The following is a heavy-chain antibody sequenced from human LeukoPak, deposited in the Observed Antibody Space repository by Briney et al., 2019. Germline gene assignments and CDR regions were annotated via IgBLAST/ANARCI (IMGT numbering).Heavy chain of an antibody. V-gene: IGHV3-15*01. CDR2: IKSKTDGGTT. CDR1: GFTFSDYY. D-gene: IGHD7-27*01. J-gene: IGHJ4*02. Sequence: GGSLRLSCAASGFTFSDYYMSWVRQAPGKGLEWVGRIKSKTDGGTTDYAAPVKGRFTISRDDSKNTLYLQMNSLKTEDTAVYYCTTLINWGRRCFDYWGQGTLVTVSS. CDR3: TTLINWGRRCFDY.